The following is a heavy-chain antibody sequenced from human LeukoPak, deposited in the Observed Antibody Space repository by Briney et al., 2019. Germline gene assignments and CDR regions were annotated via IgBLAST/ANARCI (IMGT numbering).Heavy chain of an antibody. CDR2: ISGSGGST. D-gene: IGHD6-19*01. CDR1: GFTFSSYA. CDR3: AKDFAVADYFDY. J-gene: IGHJ4*02. V-gene: IGHV3-23*01. Sequence: GGSLRLSCAASGFTFSSYAMSWVRQAPGKGLEWVSAISGSGGSTYYADSVKGRLTISRDNSKNTLYLQMNSLRAEDTAVYYCAKDFAVADYFDYWGQGTLVTVSS.